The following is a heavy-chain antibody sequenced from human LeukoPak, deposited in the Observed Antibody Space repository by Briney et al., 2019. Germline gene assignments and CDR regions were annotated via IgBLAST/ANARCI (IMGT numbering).Heavy chain of an antibody. CDR3: AKVRETYYNAYGA. CDR1: GFVFSNYA. V-gene: IGHV3-30*02. CDR2: IRSDGSER. Sequence: GGSLRLSCAASGFVFSNYAMHWARQAPGKGLEWVTFIRSDGSERYYAHSVKGRFTISRDNSKNALFLQMNSLRPEDTAVYYCAKVRETYYNAYGAWGQGTLVTVSS. D-gene: IGHD3-16*01. J-gene: IGHJ5*02.